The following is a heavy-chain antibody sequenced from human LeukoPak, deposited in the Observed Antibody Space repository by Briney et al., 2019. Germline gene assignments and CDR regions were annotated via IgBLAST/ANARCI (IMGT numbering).Heavy chain of an antibody. D-gene: IGHD5-12*01. V-gene: IGHV3-7*01. CDR2: IKQDGSEK. CDR1: GFTFSSYW. CDR3: ARGKATITWYYFDY. Sequence: GGTLRLFCAASGFTFSSYWMSWVRQAPGKGLEWVANIKQDGSEKHYVDSVKGRFTISRDNAKNSLYLQMNSLRAEDTAVYYCARGKATITWYYFDYWGQGTLVTVSS. J-gene: IGHJ4*02.